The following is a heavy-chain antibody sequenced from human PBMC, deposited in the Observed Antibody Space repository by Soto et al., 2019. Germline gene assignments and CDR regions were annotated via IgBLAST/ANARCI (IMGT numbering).Heavy chain of an antibody. CDR2: ISGTRGRHRNT. D-gene: IGHD5-12*01. Sequence: GGSLRLSCAASGFILSDYAMTWVRQAPGKGLEWVSTISGTRGRHRNTFYTASVKGRFTVTRDNSKNTLFLEMNSLRLEDRAGYYYPKTTSRLGGYDLNWLATGGQGTVVTVST. CDR3: PKTTSRLGGYDLNWLAT. V-gene: IGHV3-23*01. CDR1: GFILSDYA. J-gene: IGHJ5*02.